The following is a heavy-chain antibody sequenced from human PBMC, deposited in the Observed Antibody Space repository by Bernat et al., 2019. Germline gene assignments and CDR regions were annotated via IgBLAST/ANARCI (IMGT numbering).Heavy chain of an antibody. CDR3: AREDISSWYGY. J-gene: IGHJ4*02. CDR1: GFTVSSNY. Sequence: EVQLVESGGDLVQPGGSLRLSCAASGFTVSSNYMSWVRQAPGKGLEWVSVIYSGGSTYYADSVKGRFTISRDNSKNTLYLQMNSLRAEDTAVYYCAREDISSWYGYWGQGTLVTVSS. V-gene: IGHV3-66*01. D-gene: IGHD6-13*01. CDR2: IYSGGST.